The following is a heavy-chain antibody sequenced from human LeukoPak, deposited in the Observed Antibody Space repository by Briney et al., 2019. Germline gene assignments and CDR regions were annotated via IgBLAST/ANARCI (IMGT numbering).Heavy chain of an antibody. V-gene: IGHV4-34*01. CDR3: ATHIGDSSRSEE. CDR2: LNDSGST. CDR1: GGSFSGNY. D-gene: IGHD6-13*01. J-gene: IGHJ4*02. Sequence: SETLSLTCAVYGGSFSGNYWAWIRQPPGKGLEWIGELNDSGSTNYNPSLNIRVTISLDTSKNQFSLRLSYVTEADTAVYYCATHIGDSSRSEEWGQGTLVTVSS.